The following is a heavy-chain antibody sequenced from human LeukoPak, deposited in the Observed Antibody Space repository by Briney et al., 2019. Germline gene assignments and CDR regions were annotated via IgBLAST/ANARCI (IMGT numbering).Heavy chain of an antibody. V-gene: IGHV4-34*01. J-gene: IGHJ1*01. CDR2: INHSGST. CDR1: GGSFSGYY. D-gene: IGHD6-13*01. Sequence: SETLSLTCAVYGGSFSGYYWSWIRQPPGKGLEWIGEINHSGSTNYNPSLKSRVTISVDTSKNQFSLKLSSVTAADTAVYYCARGRLAAAGTRYFQHWGQGTLVTVSP. CDR3: ARGRLAAAGTRYFQH.